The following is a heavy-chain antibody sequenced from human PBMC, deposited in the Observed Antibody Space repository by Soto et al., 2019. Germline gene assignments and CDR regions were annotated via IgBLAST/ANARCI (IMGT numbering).Heavy chain of an antibody. J-gene: IGHJ5*02. Sequence: NPSETLSLTCAVYGGAFSGYYWSWIRQPPGKGLEWLGEINHSGSTHYNPSLMSRVTISVDTSKNQFSLKLSSVTAADTAVYYCARGLPVVVTAIPKNWFDPWGQGTLVTVSS. V-gene: IGHV4-34*01. D-gene: IGHD2-21*02. CDR3: ARGLPVVVTAIPKNWFDP. CDR2: INHSGST. CDR1: GGAFSGYY.